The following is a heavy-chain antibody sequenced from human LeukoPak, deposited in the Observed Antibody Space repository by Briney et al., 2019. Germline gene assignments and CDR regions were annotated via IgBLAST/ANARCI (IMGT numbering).Heavy chain of an antibody. J-gene: IGHJ4*02. CDR3: ARLDSFSPSY. V-gene: IGHV4-39*01. CDR2: IDYSGST. CDR1: GGSISSTTYY. Sequence: TSETLSLTCTVSGGSISSTTYYWGWIRQPPGKGLEWIGSIDYSGSTYYNPSLKSRVTISVDTSKNQFSLKLSSVTAADTAVYYCARLDSFSPSYWGQGTLVTVSS. D-gene: IGHD3-22*01.